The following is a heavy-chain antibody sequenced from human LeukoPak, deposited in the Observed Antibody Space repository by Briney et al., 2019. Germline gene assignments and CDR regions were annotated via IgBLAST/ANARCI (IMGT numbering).Heavy chain of an antibody. J-gene: IGHJ4*02. CDR3: ASSRWQAFDS. D-gene: IGHD6-13*01. Sequence: PGGSLRLSCAASGFTFSSYAMSWVRQAPGKGLEWVAHIKQDGSEKYYVDSVKGRFTVSRDNAKNSVYLQLSSLRTEDTAAYYCASSRWQAFDSWGQGILVTVSS. CDR1: GFTFSSYA. CDR2: IKQDGSEK. V-gene: IGHV3-7*02.